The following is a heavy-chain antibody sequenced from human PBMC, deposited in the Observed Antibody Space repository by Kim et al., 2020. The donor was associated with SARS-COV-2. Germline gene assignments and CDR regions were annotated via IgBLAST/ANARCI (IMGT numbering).Heavy chain of an antibody. J-gene: IGHJ4*02. D-gene: IGHD3-22*01. V-gene: IGHV4-39*07. CDR3: AGGSGSGYSFDY. CDR2: IFYSGSS. CDR1: GGSTSSSSYY. Sequence: SETLSLTCTVSGGSTSSSSYYWDWIRQPPGKGLEWIGSIFYSGSSYYNPSLKRRVTTSVDTSKNKFSLKLSSVTAADTAVYYCAGGSGSGYSFDYWGQGTLVTVSS.